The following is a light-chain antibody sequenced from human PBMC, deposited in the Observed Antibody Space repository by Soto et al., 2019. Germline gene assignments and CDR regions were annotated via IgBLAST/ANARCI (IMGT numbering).Light chain of an antibody. CDR2: AAS. J-gene: IGKJ1*01. CDR1: QGISSY. V-gene: IGKV1-8*01. Sequence: AIRMTQSPSALSASTGDRVTITCRASQGISSYLAWYQQKPGKAPKLLIYAASTLQSGVPSRFSGSGSGTDFTLTISCLQSEDSATYYCQHYSLYSPWTFGQGTKVDIK. CDR3: QHYSLYSPWT.